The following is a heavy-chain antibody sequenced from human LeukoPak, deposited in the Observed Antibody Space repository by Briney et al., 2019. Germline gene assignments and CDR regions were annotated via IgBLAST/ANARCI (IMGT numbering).Heavy chain of an antibody. CDR2: ISSSGSTI. J-gene: IGHJ3*02. Sequence: PGGSLRLSCAASGFTFSDYYMSWIRQAPGKGLEWVSYISSSGSTIYYADSVKGRFTISRDNAKNSLYLQMNSLRAEDTAVYYCAREGRGYCSSTSCYSSDAFDIWGQGTMVTVSS. CDR1: GFTFSDYY. V-gene: IGHV3-11*01. CDR3: AREGRGYCSSTSCYSSDAFDI. D-gene: IGHD2-2*01.